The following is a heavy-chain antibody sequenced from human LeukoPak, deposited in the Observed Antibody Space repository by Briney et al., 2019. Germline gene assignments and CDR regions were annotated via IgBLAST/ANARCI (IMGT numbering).Heavy chain of an antibody. D-gene: IGHD2-21*02. Sequence: ASVKVSCKAPGFTFTSSAMQWVRQARGQRLEWIGWIVVGSGNTNYAQKFQERVTITRDMSTSTAYMELSSLRSEDTAVYYCAAQGYCGGDCHRAYYYYGMDVWGQGTTVTVSS. J-gene: IGHJ6*02. V-gene: IGHV1-58*02. CDR3: AAQGYCGGDCHRAYYYYGMDV. CDR1: GFTFTSSA. CDR2: IVVGSGNT.